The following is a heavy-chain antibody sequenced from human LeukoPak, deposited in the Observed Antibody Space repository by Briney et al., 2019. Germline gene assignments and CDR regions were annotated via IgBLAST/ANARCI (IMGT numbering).Heavy chain of an antibody. J-gene: IGHJ4*02. CDR3: AKASRAGDSVDY. CDR1: GFTFSSYA. D-gene: IGHD5/OR15-5a*01. Sequence: GASLRLSCAASGFTFSSYAMSWVRQVPGKGLEWVSAISGSGGSTYYADSVKGRFTISRDNSKNTLYLQMNSLRAEDTAVYYCAKASRAGDSVDYWGQGTLVTVSS. CDR2: ISGSGGST. V-gene: IGHV3-23*01.